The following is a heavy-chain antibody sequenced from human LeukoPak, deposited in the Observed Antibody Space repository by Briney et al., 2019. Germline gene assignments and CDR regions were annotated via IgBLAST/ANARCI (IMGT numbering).Heavy chain of an antibody. D-gene: IGHD5-12*01. CDR3: AKMTGLYRADY. CDR2: ISGSGDTT. Sequence: AGGSLRLSCAASGFTFSSYAMRWVRQAPGKGLEWVSAISGSGDTTYYADSVKGRFTISRDNSKNTLYLQMNSLRAEDTAVYYCAKMTGLYRADYWGQGTLVTVSS. CDR1: GFTFSSYA. V-gene: IGHV3-23*01. J-gene: IGHJ4*02.